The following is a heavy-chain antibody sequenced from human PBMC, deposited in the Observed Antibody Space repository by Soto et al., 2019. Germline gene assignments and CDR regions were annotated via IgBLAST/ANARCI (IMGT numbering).Heavy chain of an antibody. CDR2: IYYSGST. V-gene: IGHV4-59*01. CDR1: GGSLISYD. J-gene: IGHJ4*02. Sequence: ASETLSLTCTVSGGSLISYDWSWIRQPPEKALEWIGYIYYSGSTNYNPSLESRVTISVDTSKNQFSLKLRSVTAADTAVYYCARVGSSGWFSDHWGQGTLVTVSS. CDR3: ARVGSSGWFSDH. D-gene: IGHD6-19*01.